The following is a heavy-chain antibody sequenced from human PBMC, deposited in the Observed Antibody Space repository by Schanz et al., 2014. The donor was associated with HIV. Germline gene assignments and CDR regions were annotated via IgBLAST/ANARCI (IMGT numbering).Heavy chain of an antibody. Sequence: QVQLVQSGAEVKKPGASVKVSCKTSGYTFTSYDINWVRQAPGQRLEWMGWISAYNGKTNYARKVQGRVTMTRNTSISTAYMELSSLRSEDTAVYYCARRGLVGATLYYYYYGMDVWGQGTTVTVSS. CDR1: GYTFTSYD. V-gene: IGHV1-8*01. D-gene: IGHD1-26*01. CDR3: ARRGLVGATLYYYYYGMDV. J-gene: IGHJ6*02. CDR2: ISAYNGKT.